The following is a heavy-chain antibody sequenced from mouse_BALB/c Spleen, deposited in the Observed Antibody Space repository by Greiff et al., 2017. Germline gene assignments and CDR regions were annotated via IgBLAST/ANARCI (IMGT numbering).Heavy chain of an antibody. CDR2: ISYSGST. Sequence: EVKLMESGPSLVKPSQTLSLTCSVTGDSITSGYWNWIRKFPGNKLEYMGYISYSGSTYYNPSLKSRISITRDTSKNQYYLQLNSVTTEDTATYYCARSKGNYGGDAMDYWGQGTSVTVSS. CDR1: GDSITSGY. V-gene: IGHV3-8*02. CDR3: ARSKGNYGGDAMDY. D-gene: IGHD2-1*01. J-gene: IGHJ4*01.